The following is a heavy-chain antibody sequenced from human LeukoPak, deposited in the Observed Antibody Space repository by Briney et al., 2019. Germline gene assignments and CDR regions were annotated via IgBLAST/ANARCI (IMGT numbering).Heavy chain of an antibody. J-gene: IGHJ6*02. Sequence: PGGSLRLSCAASGFTFSSYGMHWVRQAPGKGLEWVAVIWYDGSNKYYADSVKGRFTISRDNSKNTLYLQMNSLRAEDTTVYYCARDLSGSEGYYYYYGMDVWGQGTTVTVSS. CDR3: ARDLSGSEGYYYYYGMDV. CDR2: IWYDGSNK. V-gene: IGHV3-33*01. CDR1: GFTFSSYG. D-gene: IGHD3-10*01.